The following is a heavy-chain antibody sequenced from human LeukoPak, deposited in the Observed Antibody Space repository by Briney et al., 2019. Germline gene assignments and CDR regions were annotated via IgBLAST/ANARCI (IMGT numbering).Heavy chain of an antibody. CDR1: GFTFTSSA. Sequence: SVKVSCKASGFTFTSSAMQWVRQARGQRLEWIGWIVVGSGNTNYAQKFQERVTITRDMSTSTAYMELSSLRSEDTAVYYCAALSGYSSRRDWFDPWDQGTLVTVSS. D-gene: IGHD6-13*01. CDR2: IVVGSGNT. CDR3: AALSGYSSRRDWFDP. J-gene: IGHJ5*02. V-gene: IGHV1-58*02.